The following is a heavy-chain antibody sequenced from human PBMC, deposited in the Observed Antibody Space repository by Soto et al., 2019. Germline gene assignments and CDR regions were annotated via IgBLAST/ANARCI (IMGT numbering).Heavy chain of an antibody. Sequence: QVQLVESGGGVVQPGRSLRLSCAASGFTFRSYGMYWVRQAPGKGLEWVARISYDGSDHFYGDSVKGRFTISRDNSKNILYVQMNSLRSEDTAVYYCAKDTGADYWGQGTVVTVSA. J-gene: IGHJ4*02. V-gene: IGHV3-30*18. CDR3: AKDTGADY. D-gene: IGHD3-10*01. CDR1: GFTFRSYG. CDR2: ISYDGSDH.